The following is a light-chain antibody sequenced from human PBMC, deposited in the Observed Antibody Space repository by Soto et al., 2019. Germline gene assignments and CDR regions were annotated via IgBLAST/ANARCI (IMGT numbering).Light chain of an antibody. V-gene: IGKV2-30*01. CDR3: MQGTHWPWT. CDR1: QGLVYSDGNIY. J-gene: IGKJ1*01. CDR2: MIS. Sequence: DVVITQSPLSLPVTLGQSASISCKSTQGLVYSDGNIYLNWFHQRPGQSPRRLIYMISKRDSGVPDRISGSGSGTDFTLTISRVEAEDVGVYYCMQGTHWPWTFGQGTKVEMK.